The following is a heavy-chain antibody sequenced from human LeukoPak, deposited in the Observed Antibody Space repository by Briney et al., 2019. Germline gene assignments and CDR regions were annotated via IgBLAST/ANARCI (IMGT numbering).Heavy chain of an antibody. Sequence: PGGSLRLSCAASGLTFRDYAMNWVRQAPGKGLEWVSTISGSGGSTYYAYSVKGRFTISRDNSKNTLYLQMNSLRDEDTAVYYCARKDYYYYDMDVWGQGTTVTVSS. V-gene: IGHV3-23*01. CDR2: ISGSGGST. J-gene: IGHJ6*02. CDR1: GLTFRDYA. CDR3: ARKDYYYYDMDV.